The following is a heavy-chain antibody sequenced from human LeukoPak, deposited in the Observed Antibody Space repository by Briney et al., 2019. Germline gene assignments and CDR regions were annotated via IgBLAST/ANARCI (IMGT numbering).Heavy chain of an antibody. CDR3: ARVGGPRTFDI. D-gene: IGHD3-16*01. Sequence: GGSLRLSCVVSGSTFSSYEMSWVRQAPGKGLEWISHISTSGSSTNYADSVKGRFINSRDNAKNSVYLQMNSLRAEDTAVYYCARVGGPRTFDIWGQGTMVTVSS. J-gene: IGHJ3*02. CDR2: ISTSGSST. V-gene: IGHV3-48*03. CDR1: GSTFSSYE.